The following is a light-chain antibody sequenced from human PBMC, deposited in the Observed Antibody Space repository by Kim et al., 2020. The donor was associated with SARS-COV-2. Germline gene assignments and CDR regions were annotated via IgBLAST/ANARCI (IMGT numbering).Light chain of an antibody. CDR3: LQHNTYPIT. V-gene: IGKV1-17*01. CDR1: QDIRND. CDR2: GAS. J-gene: IGKJ5*01. Sequence: ASVGDRVNITCRARQDIRNDLGWYQQNPGRAPKRLIYGASSLQSGVPSRFSGSGSGTEFTLTISSLQPEDFATYFCLQHNTYPITFGQGTRLEIK.